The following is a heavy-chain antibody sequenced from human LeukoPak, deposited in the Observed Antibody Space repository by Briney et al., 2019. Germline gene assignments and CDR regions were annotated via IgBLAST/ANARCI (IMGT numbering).Heavy chain of an antibody. D-gene: IGHD5-12*01. Sequence: GESLKISCKGSGYSFTSYWIGWVRQMPGKGLEWMGIIYPGDSDTRYSPSFQGQVTISADKSISTAYLQWSSLKASDTAMYYCARKEGGYGSKHSYYYYYYGMDVWGQGTTVTASS. V-gene: IGHV5-51*01. CDR1: GYSFTSYW. J-gene: IGHJ6*02. CDR2: IYPGDSDT. CDR3: ARKEGGYGSKHSYYYYYYGMDV.